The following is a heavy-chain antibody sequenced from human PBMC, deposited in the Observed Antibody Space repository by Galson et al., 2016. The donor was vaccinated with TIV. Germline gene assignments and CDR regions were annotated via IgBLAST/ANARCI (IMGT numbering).Heavy chain of an antibody. J-gene: IGHJ3*01. Sequence: VKVSCKASGVIFTNFAISWVRQAPGQGLEWMGRIIPLFGTPNYAQKFQGRVTITADDSTSTSYMELSSLRYEDTAVYYCARESRVYGSQFDDWGQGTMVTVSS. CDR1: GVIFTNFA. CDR2: IIPLFGTP. D-gene: IGHD3-10*01. CDR3: ARESRVYGSQFDD. V-gene: IGHV1-69*15.